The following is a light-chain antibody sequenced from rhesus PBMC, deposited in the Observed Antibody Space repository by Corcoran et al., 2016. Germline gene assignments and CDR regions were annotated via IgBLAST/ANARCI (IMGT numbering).Light chain of an antibody. V-gene: IGKV1-32*02. CDR3: QQGNYDPLT. CDR1: QGIRTY. J-gene: IGKJ4*01. Sequence: DIQMSQSPSSLSASVGDRVTIACRESQGIRTYLNWYQHKPGKAPKLMIYYVNSWVSGVPSRFSGSGSGTEITLAISSLQPVDFATYYCQQGNYDPLTFGGGTKVEPK. CDR2: YVN.